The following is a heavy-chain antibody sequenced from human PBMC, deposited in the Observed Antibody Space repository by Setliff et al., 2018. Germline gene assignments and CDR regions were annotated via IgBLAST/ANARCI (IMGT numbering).Heavy chain of an antibody. J-gene: IGHJ4*02. D-gene: IGHD3-22*01. CDR3: ATGKYYYDSSGKGETDEFDY. CDR2: ISGSASST. Sequence: GGSLRLSCAASGFTFSSYWMSWVRQAPGEGLEWVSSISGSASSTYYADSVKGRFTISRDNSKNTLFLQMLSLRVEDTAVYYCATGKYYYDSSGKGETDEFDYWGQGTLVTVSS. CDR1: GFTFSSYW. V-gene: IGHV3-23*01.